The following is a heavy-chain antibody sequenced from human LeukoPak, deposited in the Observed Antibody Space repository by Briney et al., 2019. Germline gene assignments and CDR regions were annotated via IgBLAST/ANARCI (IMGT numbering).Heavy chain of an antibody. J-gene: IGHJ4*02. CDR3: ARGVGFVKIDY. V-gene: IGHV4-34*01. Sequence: SETLSLTCAVYGGSFSIYYWSWIRQPPGKGLEWIGEINHSGRTNYNPSLKSRVTISVDTSKNHFSLKLSSVTAPDTAIYYCARGVGFVKIDYWGQGTLVTVSS. CDR1: GGSFSIYY. CDR2: INHSGRT. D-gene: IGHD3-10*01.